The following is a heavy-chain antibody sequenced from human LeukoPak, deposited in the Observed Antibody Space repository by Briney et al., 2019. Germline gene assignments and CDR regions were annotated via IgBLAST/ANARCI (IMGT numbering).Heavy chain of an antibody. CDR1: GGSISSGDYY. Sequence: SETLSLTCTVSGGSISSGDYYWSWIRQPPGKGLEWIGYIYYSGSTNYNPSLKSRVTISVDTSKNQFSLKLSSVTAADTAVYYCARDGRYSGSPFDYWGQGTLVTVSS. J-gene: IGHJ4*02. CDR2: IYYSGST. CDR3: ARDGRYSGSPFDY. V-gene: IGHV4-61*08. D-gene: IGHD1-26*01.